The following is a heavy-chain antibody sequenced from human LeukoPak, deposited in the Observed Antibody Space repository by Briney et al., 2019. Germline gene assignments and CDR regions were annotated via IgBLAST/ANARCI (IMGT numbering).Heavy chain of an antibody. CDR1: GDSVSSNSAA. D-gene: IGHD3-22*01. Sequence: SQTLSLTCAISGDSVSSNSAAWNWIRQSPSRGLEWLGRTYYRSKWYNDYAVSVKSRITINPDTSKNQFSLQLNSVTPEDTAVYYCAREPVYYDSSGYYIYYYYYMDVWGKGTTVNVSS. J-gene: IGHJ6*03. CDR2: TYYRSKWYN. CDR3: AREPVYYDSSGYYIYYYYYMDV. V-gene: IGHV6-1*01.